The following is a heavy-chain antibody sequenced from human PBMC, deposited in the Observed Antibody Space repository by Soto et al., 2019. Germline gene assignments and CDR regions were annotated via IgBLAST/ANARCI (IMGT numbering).Heavy chain of an antibody. CDR1: GFTFSKYT. Sequence: GGSLRLSCAASGFTFSKYTMNWVRQAPGKGLECISYISGSGSTINYADSVKGRFTISRDNAKNSLFLQMNNLTVEDTVVYYCARESRFLEWLSLNWFDPWGQGTLVTVSS. J-gene: IGHJ5*02. D-gene: IGHD3-3*01. CDR2: ISGSGSTI. CDR3: ARESRFLEWLSLNWFDP. V-gene: IGHV3-48*04.